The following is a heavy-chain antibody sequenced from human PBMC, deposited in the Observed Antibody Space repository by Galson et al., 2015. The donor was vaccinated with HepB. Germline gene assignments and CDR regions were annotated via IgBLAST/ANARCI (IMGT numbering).Heavy chain of an antibody. CDR2: ISATGGNT. CDR1: GFTFTSYA. CDR3: ANPQSPTRATPFDY. J-gene: IGHJ4*02. V-gene: IGHV3-23*01. D-gene: IGHD5-12*01. Sequence: SLRLSCAASGFTFTSYAMSWVRQAPGKGLEWVSSISATGGNTYYADSVKGRFTISRDNSKNTLYLLMNSLRAEDTAVYYCANPQSPTRATPFDYWGQGTLVTVSS.